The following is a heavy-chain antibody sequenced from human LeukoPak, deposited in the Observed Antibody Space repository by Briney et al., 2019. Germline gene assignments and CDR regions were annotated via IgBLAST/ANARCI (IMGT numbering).Heavy chain of an antibody. V-gene: IGHV2-5*02. J-gene: IGHJ4*02. CDR1: VFSLSTSGVG. CDR2: IYWDDDK. D-gene: IGHD3-16*01. CDR3: AHRLADYVWGSFDY. Sequence: SGPTLVKPTQTRTLTCTFSVFSLSTSGVGVGWTRQPPGKALEWLALIYWDDDKLYSPALKSRLTITNDTSKNQAVLTMTNMDPVDTATYYCAHRLADYVWGSFDYWGQGTLVTVSS.